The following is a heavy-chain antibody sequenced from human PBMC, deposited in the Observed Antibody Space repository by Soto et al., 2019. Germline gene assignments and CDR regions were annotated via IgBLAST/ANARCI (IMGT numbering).Heavy chain of an antibody. V-gene: IGHV6-1*01. CDR1: GDSVSTNSAT. J-gene: IGHJ5*01. CDR3: ARLIGNSWLDS. CDR2: TYYRSKWEN. Sequence: PSQTLSLTCAISGDSVSTNSATWDWIRQSPSRGLEWLGRTYYRSKWENDYAVSVKGRISIIPDTTNNRLSLQLNSVSPDDTAVYYCARLIGNSWLDSWGQGTLVTLSS.